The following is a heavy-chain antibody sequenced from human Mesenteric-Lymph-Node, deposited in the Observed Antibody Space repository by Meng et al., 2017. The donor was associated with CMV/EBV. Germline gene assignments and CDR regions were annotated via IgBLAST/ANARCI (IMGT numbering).Heavy chain of an antibody. J-gene: IGHJ5*01. CDR2: IYRDGKT. CDR1: GFTFSDFW. V-gene: IGHV3-66*02. Sequence: GGSLRLSCAASGFTFSDFWMNWVRQAPGRGLNWVSVIYRDGKTYYADSVKGRFTISRDNSKNTVSLQMSSLRAKDTAVYYCATPLGYGAYDGSPDSWGQGTLVTVSS. D-gene: IGHD5-12*01. CDR3: ATPLGYGAYDGSPDS.